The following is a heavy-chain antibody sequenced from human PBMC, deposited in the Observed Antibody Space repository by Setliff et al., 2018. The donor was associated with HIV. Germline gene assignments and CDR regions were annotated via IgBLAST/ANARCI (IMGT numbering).Heavy chain of an antibody. CDR1: GYSIRSGYY. Sequence: PSETLSLTCAVSGYSIRSGYYWGWIRQPPGKRLEWIGYIYYSGSTNYNPSLKSRVTISVDTSKNQFSLKLSSVTAADTAVYYCAGCITGTTHWFDPWGQGTLVTVSS. J-gene: IGHJ5*02. D-gene: IGHD1-20*01. V-gene: IGHV4-38-2*01. CDR2: IYYSGST. CDR3: AGCITGTTHWFDP.